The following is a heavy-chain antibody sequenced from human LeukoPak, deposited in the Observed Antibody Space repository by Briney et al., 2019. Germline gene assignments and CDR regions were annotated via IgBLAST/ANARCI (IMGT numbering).Heavy chain of an antibody. V-gene: IGHV4-30-2*01. CDR1: GGSISSGGYS. Sequence: NSSETLSLTCTVSGGSISSGGYSWSWIRQPPGKGLEWIGYIYHSGSTYYNPSLKSRVTISVDRSKNQFSLKLSSVTAADTAVYYCARGITMVRGVDFNWFDPWGQGTLVTVSS. D-gene: IGHD3-10*01. CDR3: ARGITMVRGVDFNWFDP. J-gene: IGHJ5*02. CDR2: IYHSGST.